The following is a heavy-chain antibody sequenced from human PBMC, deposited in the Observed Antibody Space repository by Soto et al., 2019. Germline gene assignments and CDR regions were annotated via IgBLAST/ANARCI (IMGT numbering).Heavy chain of an antibody. Sequence: SETLSLTCTVSGVSISSYYWSWIRQPPGKGLELIGYIYYSGSTNYNPSLKSRVTISVGTSKNQFSLKLSSVTAADTAVYYCARLGAQEIDPWGQGTLVTVS. D-gene: IGHD3-16*01. CDR2: IYYSGST. CDR3: ARLGAQEIDP. V-gene: IGHV4-59*08. CDR1: GVSISSYY. J-gene: IGHJ5*02.